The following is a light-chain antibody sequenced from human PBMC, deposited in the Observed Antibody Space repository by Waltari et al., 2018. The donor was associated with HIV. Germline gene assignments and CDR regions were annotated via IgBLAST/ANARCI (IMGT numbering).Light chain of an antibody. CDR2: HVS. CDR1: SSDVGGYNY. Sequence: QSALTQPASVSGSPGQSITISCTGTSSDVGGYNYVSWYQQHPGKAPKLMIYHVSNRRSGVSNRVSRSKSGNTASLTISALQAEDEADYYCTSYTSSNTLVIFGGGTKLTVL. V-gene: IGLV2-14*03. CDR3: TSYTSSNTLVI. J-gene: IGLJ2*01.